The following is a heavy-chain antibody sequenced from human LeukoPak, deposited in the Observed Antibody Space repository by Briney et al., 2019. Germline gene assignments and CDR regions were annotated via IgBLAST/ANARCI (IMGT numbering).Heavy chain of an antibody. D-gene: IGHD6-19*01. V-gene: IGHV4-39*01. CDR1: GGSISSGVYY. CDR3: ARHEPAVAGTEWFDP. Sequence: SQTLSLTCTVSGGSISSGVYYWSWIRQPPGKGLEWIGSIYYSGSTYYNPSLKSRVTISVDTSKNQFSLKLSSVTAADTAVYYCARHEPAVAGTEWFDPWGQGTLVTVSS. J-gene: IGHJ5*02. CDR2: IYYSGST.